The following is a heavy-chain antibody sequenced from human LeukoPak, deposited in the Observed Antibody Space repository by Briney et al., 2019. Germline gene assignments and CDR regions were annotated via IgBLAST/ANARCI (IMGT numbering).Heavy chain of an antibody. J-gene: IGHJ4*02. CDR3: ARDLNWETY. CDR1: GFTFSSYW. CDR2: IKTDGSRI. V-gene: IGHV3-7*01. Sequence: GGSLRLSCVASGFTFSSYWMTWVRQAPGKGLEWVANIKTDGSRIYYVDSVKGRFTISRDNAKNSLYLQMNSLRAEDTAVYYCARDLNWETYWGQGTLVSVSS. D-gene: IGHD7-27*01.